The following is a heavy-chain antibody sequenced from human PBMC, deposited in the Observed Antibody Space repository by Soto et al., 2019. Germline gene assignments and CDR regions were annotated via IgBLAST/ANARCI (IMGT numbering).Heavy chain of an antibody. D-gene: IGHD4-17*01. V-gene: IGHV4-39*02. Sequence: QLHLQESGPGLVKPSETLSLTCTVSGGSISSGSYYWGWIRQPPGKGLEWIGSMSSSGSAYYTPPPTSPVTSSGDPSNSHSSVSLKSVTAADTAVYYGARVSAGDYGGGYVDVWGKGATDIVSS. J-gene: IGHJ6*03. CDR3: ARVSAGDYGGGYVDV. CDR2: MSSSGSA. CDR1: GGSISSGSYY.